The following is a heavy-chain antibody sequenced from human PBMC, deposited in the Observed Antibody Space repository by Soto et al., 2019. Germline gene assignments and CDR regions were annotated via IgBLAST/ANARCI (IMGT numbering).Heavy chain of an antibody. CDR3: AQRRGFGENSN. J-gene: IGHJ4*02. V-gene: IGHV2-5*02. D-gene: IGHD3-10*01. CDR2: IYWDDDK. Sequence: QITLKESGPTLVKPTQTLTLTCTFSGFSLSTSGVGVGWIRQPPGKALEWLALIYWDDDKRYSPSLKSRLTPTXXTSKTQVVLTMTNLDPMDTATYYCAQRRGFGENSNWGQGTLVTVSS. CDR1: GFSLSTSGVG.